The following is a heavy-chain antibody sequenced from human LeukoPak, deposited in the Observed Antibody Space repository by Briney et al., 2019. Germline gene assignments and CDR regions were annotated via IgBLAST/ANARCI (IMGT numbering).Heavy chain of an antibody. CDR3: AKHVSSGWSNFDY. Sequence: GGCLRLSCAASGFTFNIYGMHWVRQAPGKGLEWVSFIRYDGSNKYYADSVKGRFTISRDTSKNTLYLQMNSLRAEDTAVYYCAKHVSSGWSNFDYWGQGTLVTVSP. CDR2: IRYDGSNK. J-gene: IGHJ4*02. CDR1: GFTFNIYG. D-gene: IGHD6-19*01. V-gene: IGHV3-30*02.